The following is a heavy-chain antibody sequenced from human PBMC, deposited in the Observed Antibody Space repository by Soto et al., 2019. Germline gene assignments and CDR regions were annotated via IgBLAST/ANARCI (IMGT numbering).Heavy chain of an antibody. Sequence: QVQLVQSGAEVKKPGSSVKVSCKASGGTFSTDSISWVRQAPGQGLEWMGGIIPIFGTANNAQKFQGRVTITADESTSTAYMELISLRSEDTAVYFCAREIDGYYGMDVWGQGTTVTVAS. CDR1: GGTFSTDS. J-gene: IGHJ6*02. CDR3: AREIDGYYGMDV. V-gene: IGHV1-69*12. CDR2: IIPIFGTA.